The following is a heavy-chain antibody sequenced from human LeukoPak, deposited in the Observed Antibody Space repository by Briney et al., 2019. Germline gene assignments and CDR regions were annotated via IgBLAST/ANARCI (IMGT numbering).Heavy chain of an antibody. J-gene: IGHJ6*03. D-gene: IGHD1-26*01. Sequence: SVKVSCKASGGTFSSNVLSWVRQAPGHGLEWMGGIIPMFDTTNYAQKFLGRVTITTDESTSTAYMELSSLRSEDTAVYDCASRERSGMDVWGKGTTVTVTS. CDR3: ASRERSGMDV. CDR1: GGTFSSNV. V-gene: IGHV1-69*05. CDR2: IIPMFDTT.